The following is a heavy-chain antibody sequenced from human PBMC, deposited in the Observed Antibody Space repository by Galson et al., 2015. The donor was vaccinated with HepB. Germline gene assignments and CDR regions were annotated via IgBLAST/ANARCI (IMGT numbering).Heavy chain of an antibody. D-gene: IGHD3/OR15-3a*01. Sequence: SVKVSCKASGYTFTAYVIHWVRQAPGQGLEWMGRTNAYSGHTDYAQNFQGRVTMTTDTSMSTVYMELSRLRIDDTAVYYCARDADSSPDDFWGQGTLVTVSS. CDR1: GYTFTAYV. J-gene: IGHJ4*02. CDR2: TNAYSGHT. V-gene: IGHV1-2*06. CDR3: ARDADSSPDDF.